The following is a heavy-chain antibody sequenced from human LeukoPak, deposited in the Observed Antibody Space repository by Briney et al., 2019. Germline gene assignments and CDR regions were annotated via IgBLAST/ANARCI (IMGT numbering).Heavy chain of an antibody. Sequence: PSETLSLTCAAYGGSFSGYYWSWIRQPPGKGLEWIGEINHSGSTNYNPSLKSRVTMSVDTSKNQFSLKLSSVTAADTAVYYCARDHGDSSGYCFDYWGQGTLVTVSS. D-gene: IGHD3-22*01. CDR1: GGSFSGYY. CDR2: INHSGST. J-gene: IGHJ4*02. CDR3: ARDHGDSSGYCFDY. V-gene: IGHV4-34*01.